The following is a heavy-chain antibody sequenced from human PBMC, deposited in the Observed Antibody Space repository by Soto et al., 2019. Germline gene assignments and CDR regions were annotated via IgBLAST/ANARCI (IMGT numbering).Heavy chain of an antibody. CDR1: GFSLSTSGLG. CDR3: IQSRCGGDCLQSYASHYYYGMDV. J-gene: IGHJ6*02. D-gene: IGHD2-21*02. Sequence: QITLKESGPTLVKPTKTLTLNCTFSGFSLSTSGLGVGWIRQPPGKALEWLALLYWDDDKRYSPSLGSRLTINKDTSKNQVVLTMTNMDPVDTATYYCIQSRCGGDCLQSYASHYYYGMDVWGQGTTVTVSS. V-gene: IGHV2-5*02. CDR2: LYWDDDK.